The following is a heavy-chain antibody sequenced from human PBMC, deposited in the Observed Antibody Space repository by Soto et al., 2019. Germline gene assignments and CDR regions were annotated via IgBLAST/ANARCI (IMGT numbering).Heavy chain of an antibody. CDR2: ISYDGSNK. D-gene: IGHD6-6*01. V-gene: IGHV3-30-3*01. J-gene: IGHJ6*02. Sequence: GGSLRLSCAASGFTFSSYAMHWVRQAPGKGLEWVAVISYDGSNKYYADSVKGRFTISRDNSKNTLYLQMNSLRAEDTAVYYCAREGYSSSTRLWYYYYGMDVWGQGTTVTVSS. CDR1: GFTFSSYA. CDR3: AREGYSSSTRLWYYYYGMDV.